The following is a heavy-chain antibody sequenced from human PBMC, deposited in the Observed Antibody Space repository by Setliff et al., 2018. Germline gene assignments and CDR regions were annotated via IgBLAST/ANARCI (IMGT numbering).Heavy chain of an antibody. Sequence: SETLSLTCTVSGGSISYNYWSWIRQPPGKGLEWIGEINHSGSTKYSPSLESRVTMSVDPSKNPFSLKVTSVTAADTAVYYCARGRNVAARLLDSWGRGTLVTVSS. CDR2: INHSGST. V-gene: IGHV4-34*01. CDR1: GGSISYNY. J-gene: IGHJ4*02. CDR3: ARGRNVAARLLDS. D-gene: IGHD6-6*01.